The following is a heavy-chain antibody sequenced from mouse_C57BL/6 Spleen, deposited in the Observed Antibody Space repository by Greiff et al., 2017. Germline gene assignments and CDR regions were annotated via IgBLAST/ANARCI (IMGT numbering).Heavy chain of an antibody. CDR1: GYTFTSYW. J-gene: IGHJ2*01. Sequence: QVQLQQPGAELVKPGASVKMSCQASGYTFTSYWITWVKQRPGQGLEWIGDIYPGSGSTNSNEKFKSKATLTVDTSSSTAYMQLSSLTSEDSAVYYCARGITTVEDYFDYWGQGTTLTVSS. V-gene: IGHV1-55*01. D-gene: IGHD1-1*01. CDR3: ARGITTVEDYFDY. CDR2: IYPGSGST.